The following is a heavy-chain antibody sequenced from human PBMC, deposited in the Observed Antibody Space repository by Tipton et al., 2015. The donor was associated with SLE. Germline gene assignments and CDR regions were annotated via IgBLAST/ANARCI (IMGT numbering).Heavy chain of an antibody. CDR3: ARARGSSGWYSEIFFDY. Sequence: TLSLTCIVSGGSINSYYWNWIRQPAGRGLEWIGHVYTTGSTNYNPSLKSRLTMSIDTSRNQFSLNLRSVTAADTAVYYCARARGSSGWYSEIFFDYWGQGTLVTVSS. CDR2: VYTTGST. J-gene: IGHJ4*02. V-gene: IGHV4-4*07. D-gene: IGHD6-19*01. CDR1: GGSINSYY.